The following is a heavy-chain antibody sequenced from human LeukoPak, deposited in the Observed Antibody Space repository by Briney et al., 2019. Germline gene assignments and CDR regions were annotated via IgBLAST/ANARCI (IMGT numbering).Heavy chain of an antibody. V-gene: IGHV3-23*01. CDR1: GFTFSTYA. CDR2: ISGSGGST. J-gene: IGHJ4*02. CDR3: AKLGGSVGGYYDY. Sequence: GGSLRLSCAASGFTFSTYAMSWVRQAPGKGLEWVSAISGSGGSTYYADSVKGRFTISRDNSKNTLYLQMNSLRAEDTAVYYCAKLGGSVGGYYDYWGQGTLVTVSS. D-gene: IGHD3-10*01.